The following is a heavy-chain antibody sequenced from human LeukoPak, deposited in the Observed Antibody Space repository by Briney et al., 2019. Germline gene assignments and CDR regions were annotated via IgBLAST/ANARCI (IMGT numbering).Heavy chain of an antibody. CDR1: GFTFSSYS. D-gene: IGHD4-17*01. CDR3: ARGRGTLHDYGDWKFDY. CDR2: ISSSSSTI. J-gene: IGHJ4*02. Sequence: GGSLRLSCAASGFTFSSYSMNWVRQAPGKGLEWVSYISSSSSTIYYADSVKGRFTISRDNAKNSLYLQMNSLRAEDTAVYYCARGRGTLHDYGDWKFDYWGQGTLVTVSS. V-gene: IGHV3-48*01.